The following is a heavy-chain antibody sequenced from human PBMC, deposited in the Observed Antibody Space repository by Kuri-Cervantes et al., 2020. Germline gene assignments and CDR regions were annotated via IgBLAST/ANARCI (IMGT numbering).Heavy chain of an antibody. J-gene: IGHJ4*02. CDR3: ARDFTMSNFDY. V-gene: IGHV3-7*01. CDR1: GFTFDDYA. Sequence: GESLKISCAASGFTFDDYAMHWVRQAPGKGLEWVANINPDGSEMYYVDSVKGRFTISRDNAKNSLYLQMNSLRAEDTAVYYCARDFTMSNFDYWGQGTLVTVSS. CDR2: INPDGSEM.